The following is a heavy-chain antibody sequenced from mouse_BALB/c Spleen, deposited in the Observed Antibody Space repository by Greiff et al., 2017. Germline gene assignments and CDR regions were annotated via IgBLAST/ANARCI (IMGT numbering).Heavy chain of an antibody. D-gene: IGHD2-1*01. J-gene: IGHJ2*01. CDR2: IRLKSNNYAT. V-gene: IGHV6-6*02. CDR3: TRSGNYYFDY. CDR1: GFTFSNYW. Sequence: EVKLEESGGGLVQPGGSMKLSCVASGFTFSNYWMNWVRQSPEKGLEWVAEIRLKSNNYATHYAESVKGRFTISRDDSKSSVYLQMNNLRAEDTGIYYCTRSGNYYFDYWGQGTTLTVSS.